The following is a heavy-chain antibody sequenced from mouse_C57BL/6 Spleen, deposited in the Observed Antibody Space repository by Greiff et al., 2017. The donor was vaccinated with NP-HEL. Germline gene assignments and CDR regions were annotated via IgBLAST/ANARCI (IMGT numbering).Heavy chain of an antibody. J-gene: IGHJ4*01. CDR1: GYSITSGYY. CDR2: ISYDGSN. V-gene: IGHV3-6*01. CDR3: ASQVDIGPMDD. Sequence: EVQLQESGPGLVKPSQSLSLTCSVTGYSITSGYYWNWIRQFPGNKLEWMGYISYDGSNNYNPSLKNRISITRDTSKNQFFLKLNSVTTEDTATYYCASQVDIGPMDDWGQGTSVTVAS.